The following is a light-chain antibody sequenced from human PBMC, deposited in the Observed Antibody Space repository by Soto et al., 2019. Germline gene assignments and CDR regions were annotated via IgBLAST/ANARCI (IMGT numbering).Light chain of an antibody. J-gene: IGKJ5*01. CDR3: QQANSFPIT. V-gene: IGKV1-39*01. CDR2: GAS. Sequence: DIQMTQSPSSLSSSVGDIVTFPGRASQSISTYLNWYEQKPGKAPNLLIYGASNLQSGVPSRFSGGGSGTDFTLTISSLQPEDFATYYCQQANSFPITFGQGTRLEIK. CDR1: QSISTY.